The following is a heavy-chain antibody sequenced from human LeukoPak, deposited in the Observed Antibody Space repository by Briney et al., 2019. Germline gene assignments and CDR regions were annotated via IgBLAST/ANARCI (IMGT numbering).Heavy chain of an antibody. D-gene: IGHD2-21*02. CDR3: ARHTRGAYCGGDCSPFDY. CDR1: GGSISGYY. V-gene: IGHV4-59*08. J-gene: IGHJ4*02. CDR2: IYYSGST. Sequence: SETLSLTCTVSGGSISGYYWSWIRQPPGRGLEWIGYIYYSGSTNYNPSLKSRVAISVDTSKNQFSLKFTSVTAADTAVYYCARHTRGAYCGGDCSPFDYWGQGTLVTVSS.